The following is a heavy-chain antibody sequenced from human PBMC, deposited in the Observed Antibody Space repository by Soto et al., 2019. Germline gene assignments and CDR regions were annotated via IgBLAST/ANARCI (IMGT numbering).Heavy chain of an antibody. J-gene: IGHJ6*02. CDR2: ISYDGSNK. V-gene: IGHV3-30*18. D-gene: IGHD5-18*01. Sequence: GGSLRLSCAASGFTFSSYGMHLVRQAPGKGLEWVAVISYDGSNKYYADSVKGRFTISRDNSKNTLYLQMNSLRAEDTAVYYCAKGGPWIQLFSGMDVWGQGTTVTVSS. CDR1: GFTFSSYG. CDR3: AKGGPWIQLFSGMDV.